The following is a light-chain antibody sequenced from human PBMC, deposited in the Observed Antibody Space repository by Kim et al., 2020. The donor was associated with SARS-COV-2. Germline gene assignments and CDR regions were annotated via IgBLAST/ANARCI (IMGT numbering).Light chain of an antibody. J-gene: IGKJ1*01. V-gene: IGKV1-5*03. CDR1: QSISRS. CDR2: KAS. CDR3: QQYTNLWT. Sequence: SASVGDKGTITCRASQSISRSLAWYQQKPGKAPKLLIDKASGLESGVPSRFSGSGSGTEFTLTISSLQPDDFATYYCQQYTNLWTFDQGTKVDIK.